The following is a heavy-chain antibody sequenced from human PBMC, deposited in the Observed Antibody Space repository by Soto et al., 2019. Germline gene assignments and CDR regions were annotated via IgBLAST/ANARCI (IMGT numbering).Heavy chain of an antibody. J-gene: IGHJ4*02. CDR1: GFILDKYT. CDR3: ARDREPDGIWTFDS. Sequence: EVLLLESGGDVVQPGGSLRLSCAASGFILDKYTMGWVRQAPGKGLEWVAASYSSGGTEYSHSVKGRFAIFRDNSKSMLFLQMNSLRVEDTALYYCARDREPDGIWTFDSWGQGTLVTVSS. V-gene: IGHV3-23*01. D-gene: IGHD2-15*01. CDR2: SYSSGGT.